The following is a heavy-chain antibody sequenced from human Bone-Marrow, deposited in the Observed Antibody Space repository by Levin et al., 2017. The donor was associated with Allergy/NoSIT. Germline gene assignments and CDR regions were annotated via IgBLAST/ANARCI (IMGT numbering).Heavy chain of an antibody. D-gene: IGHD3-10*01. CDR3: ARASTSGLGELWAPFDY. J-gene: IGHJ4*02. CDR2: IYYTGTT. CDR1: DGSLSSGGYY. Sequence: SETLSLTCTVSDGSLSSGGYYWSWVRQTPEKGLEWIAYIYYTGTTNYNPSLNRRVAISLDTSKNQFSLKLRSVTAADTAVNYCARASTSGLGELWAPFDYWGQGTLVTVSS. V-gene: IGHV4-61*08.